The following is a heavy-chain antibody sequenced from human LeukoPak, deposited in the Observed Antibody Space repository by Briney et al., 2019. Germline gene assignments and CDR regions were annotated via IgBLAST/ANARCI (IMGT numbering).Heavy chain of an antibody. CDR2: MNPNSGNT. CDR1: GYTFTSYD. D-gene: IGHD3-22*01. V-gene: IGHV1-8*01. CDR3: ASAQYDSSGHVVAFDI. J-gene: IGHJ3*02. Sequence: AAVKVSCMASGYTFTSYDTYGVRQGTGRGLECRGWMNPNSGNTGYAQKFQGRVTMTRNTSISTAYMELSSLRSEDTAVYYCASAQYDSSGHVVAFDIWGQGTMVTVSS.